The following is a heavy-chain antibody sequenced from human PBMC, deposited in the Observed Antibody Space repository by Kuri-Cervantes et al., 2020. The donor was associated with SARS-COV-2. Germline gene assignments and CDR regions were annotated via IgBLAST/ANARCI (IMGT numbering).Heavy chain of an antibody. D-gene: IGHD2-2*01. CDR3: ARQDIVVANSPFDY. Sequence: SETLSLTCTVSGGSINSSFHYWDWFRQPPGIGLECIGTVYYFGGTYYNPSLKSRVTISVDTSKNQFSLKLSSVTAADTAVYYCARQDIVVANSPFDYWGQGTLVTVSS. CDR1: GGSINSSFHY. CDR2: VYYFGGT. J-gene: IGHJ4*02. V-gene: IGHV4-39*07.